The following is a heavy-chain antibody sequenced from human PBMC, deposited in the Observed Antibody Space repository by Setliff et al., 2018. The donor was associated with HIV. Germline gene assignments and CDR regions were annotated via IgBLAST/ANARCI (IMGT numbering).Heavy chain of an antibody. CDR1: GYTFNNYY. CDR3: ARERTTLTPHGLGYMDV. Sequence: ASVKVSCKASGYTFNNYYMHWVRQAPGQGLEWMGGFDPEDGGTIHAQKFQGRVTMTEDTSTDTAYMELRSLRSEDTAVYYCARERTTLTPHGLGYMDVWGKGTTVTVSS. J-gene: IGHJ6*03. CDR2: FDPEDGGT. V-gene: IGHV1-24*01. D-gene: IGHD4-4*01.